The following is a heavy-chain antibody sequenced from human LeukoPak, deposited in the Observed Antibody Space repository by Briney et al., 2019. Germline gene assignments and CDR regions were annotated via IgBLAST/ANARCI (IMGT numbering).Heavy chain of an antibody. Sequence: GGSLRLSCAASGFTFSSYAMSWVRQAPGKGLEWVSGISWNSGSIGYADSVKGRFTISRDNAKNSLYLQMNSLRAEDTALYYCAKGRGRWLQLVDYWGQGTLVTVSS. CDR1: GFTFSSYA. CDR3: AKGRGRWLQLVDY. V-gene: IGHV3-9*01. J-gene: IGHJ4*02. CDR2: ISWNSGSI. D-gene: IGHD5-24*01.